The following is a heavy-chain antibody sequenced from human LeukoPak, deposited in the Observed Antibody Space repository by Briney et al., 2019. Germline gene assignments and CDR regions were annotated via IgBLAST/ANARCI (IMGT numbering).Heavy chain of an antibody. Sequence: GVSLRLSCAASGFTVSSNYMSWVRQSPGKGLEWVSVIYSGGSTYYADSVKGRFTISRDNSKNTLYLQMNSLRAEDTAVYYCARTKSTLWPAAISDYWGQGTLVTVSS. D-gene: IGHD2-2*01. CDR1: GFTVSSNY. CDR3: ARTKSTLWPAAISDY. J-gene: IGHJ4*02. V-gene: IGHV3-53*01. CDR2: IYSGGST.